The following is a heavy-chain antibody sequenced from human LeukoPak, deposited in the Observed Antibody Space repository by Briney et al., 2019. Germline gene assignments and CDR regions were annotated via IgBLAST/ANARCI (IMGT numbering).Heavy chain of an antibody. CDR3: ARTYYYGSGSYYTFDY. CDR1: GGSISSYY. CDR2: IYYSGST. D-gene: IGHD3-10*01. V-gene: IGHV4-59*08. Sequence: PSETLSLTCTVSGGSISSYYWSWIRQPPGKGLEWIGYIYYSGSTNYNPSLKSRVTISVDTSKNQFSLKLSSVTAADTAVYYCARTYYYGSGSYYTFDYWGQGTLVTVSS. J-gene: IGHJ4*02.